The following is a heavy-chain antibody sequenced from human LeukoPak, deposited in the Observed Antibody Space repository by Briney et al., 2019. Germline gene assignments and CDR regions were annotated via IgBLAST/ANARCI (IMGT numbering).Heavy chain of an antibody. CDR2: IKEDGSEK. CDR3: ARDETRRFDY. Sequence: PGGSLRLSCAASGFTFSNYWMTWVRQAPGKGLEWVANIKEDGSEKYYVDSVKGRFTISKDNAHNSLYLQMNSLRVEDTAVYYCARDETRRFDYWGQGTLVTVSP. J-gene: IGHJ4*02. V-gene: IGHV3-7*01. CDR1: GFTFSNYW.